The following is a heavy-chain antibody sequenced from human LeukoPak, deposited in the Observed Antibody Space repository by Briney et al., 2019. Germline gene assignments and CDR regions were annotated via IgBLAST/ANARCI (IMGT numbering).Heavy chain of an antibody. CDR3: VKTWLMLRGLMSRSY. V-gene: IGHV3-53*01. CDR2: LYSGGDT. D-gene: IGHD3-10*01. J-gene: IGHJ4*02. CDR1: GFTVSSNY. Sequence: GGSLRLSCAASGFTVSSNYMTWVRQAPGKGLEWVSVLYSGGDTYYADSVKGRFTISRDNSKNTLYLQLNTLRAEDTAVYYCVKTWLMLRGLMSRSYWGQGALVTVSS.